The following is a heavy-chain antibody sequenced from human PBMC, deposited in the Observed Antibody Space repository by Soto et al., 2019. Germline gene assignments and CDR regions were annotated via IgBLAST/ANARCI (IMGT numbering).Heavy chain of an antibody. CDR3: ARGLGIGSSWEKYDYYMDV. J-gene: IGHJ6*03. CDR1: GYTFTSYD. CDR2: MNPNSGNT. V-gene: IGHV1-8*01. D-gene: IGHD6-13*01. Sequence: ASVKVSCKASGYTFTSYDINWVRQATGQGLEWMGWMNPNSGNTGYAQKFQGRVTMTRYTSISTAYMELSSLRSEDTAVYYCARGLGIGSSWEKYDYYMDVWGKGTTVTVSS.